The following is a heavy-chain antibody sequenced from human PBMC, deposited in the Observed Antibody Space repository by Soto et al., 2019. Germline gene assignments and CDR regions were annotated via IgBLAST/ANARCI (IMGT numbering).Heavy chain of an antibody. CDR2: IYYSGST. Sequence: QVRLQESGPGLVRPSQTLSLTCTVSGDSLSSGGYYCSWIRQLPGKGLEWIGFIYYSGSTFYNPSLRSRVTMSAAASKNQISPQLSSVTAAATAVYYCAKTKTPHVRNGMDVWGQGTTVTVSS. CDR1: GDSLSSGGYY. CDR3: AKTKTPHVRNGMDV. V-gene: IGHV4-31*04. D-gene: IGHD2-8*01. J-gene: IGHJ6*02.